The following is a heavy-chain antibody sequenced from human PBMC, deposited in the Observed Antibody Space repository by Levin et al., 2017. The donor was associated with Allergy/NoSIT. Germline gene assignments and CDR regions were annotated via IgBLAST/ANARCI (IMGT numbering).Heavy chain of an antibody. CDR3: ASLATADAFDI. Sequence: VASVKVSCKASGYTFTYRYLHWVRQAPGQALEWMGWITPFNGNTNYAQKFQDRVTITRDRSMSTAYMELSSLRSEDTAMYYCASLATADAFDIWGQGTMVTVSS. D-gene: IGHD5-12*01. CDR2: ITPFNGNT. CDR1: GYTFTYRY. V-gene: IGHV1-45*02. J-gene: IGHJ3*02.